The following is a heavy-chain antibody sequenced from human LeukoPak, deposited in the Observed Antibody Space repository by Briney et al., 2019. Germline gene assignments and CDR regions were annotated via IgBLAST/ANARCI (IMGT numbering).Heavy chain of an antibody. CDR2: IRVSGGST. V-gene: IGHV3-23*01. Sequence: GGSLRLSCAASGFTFSSYAMSWVRQAPGRGLEWVSVIRVSGGSTFFADSVKGRFTISRDNSKNTLYLQMNSLRTEDTAVYYCARALGSSWDSSLDSWGQGTLVPVSS. J-gene: IGHJ4*02. CDR1: GFTFSSYA. CDR3: ARALGSSWDSSLDS. D-gene: IGHD6-13*01.